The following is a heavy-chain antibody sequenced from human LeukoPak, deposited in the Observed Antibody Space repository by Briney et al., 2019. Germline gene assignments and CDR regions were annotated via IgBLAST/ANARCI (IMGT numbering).Heavy chain of an antibody. V-gene: IGHV3-15*01. CDR1: GFTFSNAW. J-gene: IGHJ3*02. Sequence: GGSLRLSCAASGFTFSNAWMSWVRQTPGKGLEWVGRIKSKTDGGTPDYAAPVKGRFTFSRDDSKNTLYLQMNSLKTEDTAVYYCTTKYSSSWLDAFDIWGQGTMVTVSS. CDR2: IKSKTDGGTP. D-gene: IGHD6-13*01. CDR3: TTKYSSSWLDAFDI.